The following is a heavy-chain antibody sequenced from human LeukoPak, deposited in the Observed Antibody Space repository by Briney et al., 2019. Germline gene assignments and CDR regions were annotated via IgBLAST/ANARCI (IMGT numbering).Heavy chain of an antibody. CDR1: GFTFSNYW. V-gene: IGHV3-7*05. D-gene: IGHD1-26*01. CDR2: IKEDGSEK. CDR3: ARDSEWGLLRSDY. Sequence: PGGSLRLSCASSGFTFSNYWMSWVRQAPGKGLEWVANIKEDGSEKDYVDSVKGRFTISRDNAKNSLYLQMNSLRAEDTAVYYCARDSEWGLLRSDYWGQGTLVTVSS. J-gene: IGHJ4*02.